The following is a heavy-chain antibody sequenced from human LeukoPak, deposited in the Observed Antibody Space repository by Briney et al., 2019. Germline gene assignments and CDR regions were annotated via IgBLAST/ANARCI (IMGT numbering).Heavy chain of an antibody. V-gene: IGHV4-59*01. J-gene: IGHJ4*02. D-gene: IGHD6-6*01. CDR3: ARVVPIAARPHFDY. CDR2: IYYSGST. CDR1: GGSISSYY. Sequence: SETLSLTCTVSGGSISSYYWSWIRQPPGKGLEWIGYIYYSGSTNHNPSLKSRVTISVDTSKNQFSLKLSSVTAADTAVYYCARVVPIAARPHFDYWGQGTLVTVSS.